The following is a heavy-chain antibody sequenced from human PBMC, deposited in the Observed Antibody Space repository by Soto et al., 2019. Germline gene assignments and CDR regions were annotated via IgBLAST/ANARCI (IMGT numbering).Heavy chain of an antibody. CDR3: VKDVTPMIVDHDAFDI. CDR1: GFTLRSYA. V-gene: IGHV3-64D*08. CDR2: ISSNGGST. J-gene: IGHJ3*02. Sequence: ESLRLSCSASGFTLRSYAMHWVRQAPGKGLEYVSAISSNGGSTYYADSVKGRFTISRDNSKNTLYLQMSSLRAEDTAVYYCVKDVTPMIVDHDAFDIWGQETMVTVSS. D-gene: IGHD3-22*01.